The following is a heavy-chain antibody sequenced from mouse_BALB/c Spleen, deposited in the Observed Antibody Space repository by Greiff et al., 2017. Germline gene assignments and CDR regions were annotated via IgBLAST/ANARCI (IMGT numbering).Heavy chain of an antibody. CDR1: GYSITSGYY. V-gene: IGHV3-6*02. J-gene: IGHJ2*01. Sequence: EVKLQQSGPGLVKPSQSLSLTCSVTGYSITSGYYWNWIRQFPGNKLEWMGYISYDGSNNYNPSLKNRISITRDTSKNQFFLKLNSVTTEDTATYYCARGYYGPYYFDYWGQGTTLTVSS. D-gene: IGHD1-2*01. CDR3: ARGYYGPYYFDY. CDR2: ISYDGSN.